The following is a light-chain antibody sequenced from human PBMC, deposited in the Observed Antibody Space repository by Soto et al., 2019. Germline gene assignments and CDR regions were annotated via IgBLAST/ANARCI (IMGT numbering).Light chain of an antibody. V-gene: IGKV3-11*01. CDR3: QHRMNWPLT. J-gene: IGKJ5*01. Sequence: EIVLTQSPATLSLSPGEGASLSCRASQNISSHRYLAWYQQKPGQAPRVLIYDASNRATGIPARFSGSGSETDFTLTISSLEPEDFAVYYCQHRMNWPLTFGQGTRLEIK. CDR2: DAS. CDR1: QNISSHRY.